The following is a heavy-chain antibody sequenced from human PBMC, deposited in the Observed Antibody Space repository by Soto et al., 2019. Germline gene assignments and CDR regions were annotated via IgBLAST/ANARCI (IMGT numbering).Heavy chain of an antibody. CDR2: ISGSGSST. D-gene: IGHD6-13*01. V-gene: IGHV3-23*01. J-gene: IGHJ6*02. CDR1: GFTFSSYA. CDR3: AKAAAVHPWNYYYGMDV. Sequence: GGSLSLSCAASGFTFSSYAMSWVRQAPGKGQEWVSAISGSGSSTYYADSVKGRFTISTDNSKNTLYPQMNSLRAEDTAAYYYAKAAAVHPWNYYYGMDVWGQGTTVTVSS.